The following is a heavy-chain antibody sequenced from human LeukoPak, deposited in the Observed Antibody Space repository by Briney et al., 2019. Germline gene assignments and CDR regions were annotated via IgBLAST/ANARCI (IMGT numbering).Heavy chain of an antibody. D-gene: IGHD2-2*01. V-gene: IGHV7-4-1*02. Sequence: ASVKVSCKASGYTFTSYAMNWVRQAPGQGLEWMGWINTNTGNPTYAQGFTGRFVFSLDTSVSTAHLQISSLKAEDTAVYYCASFYCSSTSCYGALDAFDIWGQGTMVTVSS. J-gene: IGHJ3*02. CDR2: INTNTGNP. CDR3: ASFYCSSTSCYGALDAFDI. CDR1: GYTFTSYA.